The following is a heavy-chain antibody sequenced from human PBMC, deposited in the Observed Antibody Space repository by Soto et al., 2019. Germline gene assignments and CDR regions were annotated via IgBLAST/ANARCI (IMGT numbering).Heavy chain of an antibody. D-gene: IGHD2-15*01. CDR2: MNPNSGNT. J-gene: IGHJ3*02. CDR3: ARYPYTSYCSDGSCSYDAFDI. CDR1: GYSFTSYD. Sequence: QVQMVQSGAEVKKPGASVKVSCRASGYSFTSYDVNWVRQATGQGLEWMGWMNPNSGNTAFAQKFQGRVTMTRDTPISTAYMELSGLRSEDTAVYYCARYPYTSYCSDGSCSYDAFDIWGQGQWSPSLQ. V-gene: IGHV1-8*01.